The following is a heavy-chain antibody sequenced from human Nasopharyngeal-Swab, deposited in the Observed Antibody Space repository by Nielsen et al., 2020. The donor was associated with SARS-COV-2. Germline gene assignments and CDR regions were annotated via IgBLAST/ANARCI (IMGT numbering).Heavy chain of an antibody. CDR3: TRDLGRWQLFDP. CDR1: GFTFSTYS. J-gene: IGHJ5*02. Sequence: GESLKISCAASGFTFSTYSMNWVRQVPGKGLEWVSSISSSSSYIYYADSVKGRFTISRDNAKNSLYLQMNSLRAEDTAVFYCTRDLGRWQLFDPWGQGTLVTVSS. D-gene: IGHD7-27*01. CDR2: ISSSSSYI. V-gene: IGHV3-21*01.